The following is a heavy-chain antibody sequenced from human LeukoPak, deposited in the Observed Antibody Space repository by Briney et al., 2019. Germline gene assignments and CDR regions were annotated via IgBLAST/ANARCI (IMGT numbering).Heavy chain of an antibody. Sequence: GASVKVSCKASGYTFTGYYMHWVRQAPGQGLEWMGWINPNSGGTNYAQKFQGRVTMTRDTSISTAYMELSRLRSDDTAVYYCARAHTGGSYGYYYYMDVWGKGTTVTISS. CDR3: ARAHTGGSYGYYYYMDV. V-gene: IGHV1-2*02. J-gene: IGHJ6*03. CDR2: INPNSGGT. D-gene: IGHD3-16*01. CDR1: GYTFTGYY.